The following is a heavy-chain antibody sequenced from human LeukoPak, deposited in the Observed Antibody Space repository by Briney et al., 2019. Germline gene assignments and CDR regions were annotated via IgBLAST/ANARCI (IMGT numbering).Heavy chain of an antibody. CDR2: IYPGDSDT. Sequence: GESLKISCKGSGYSFTSYWIGWVRQMPGKGLEWMGIIYPGDSDTRYSPSFQGQVTISADKSISTAYLQWSSLKASDTAMYYCARRPRIGSGSSWYNWFDPWGQGTLVTVSS. V-gene: IGHV5-51*01. CDR3: ARRPRIGSGSSWYNWFDP. D-gene: IGHD6-13*01. CDR1: GYSFTSYW. J-gene: IGHJ5*02.